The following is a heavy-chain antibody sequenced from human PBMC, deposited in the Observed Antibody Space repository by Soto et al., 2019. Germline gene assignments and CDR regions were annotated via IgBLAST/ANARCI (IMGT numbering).Heavy chain of an antibody. V-gene: IGHV4-34*01. CDR1: GGSFSGYY. Sequence: SETLSLTCAVYGGSFSGYYWSWIRQPPGKGLEWIGEINHSGSTNYNPSLKSRVTISVDTSKNQFSLKLSSVTAADTAVYYCARVSAARGGDYWGQGTLVTVSS. D-gene: IGHD6-6*01. J-gene: IGHJ4*02. CDR2: INHSGST. CDR3: ARVSAARGGDY.